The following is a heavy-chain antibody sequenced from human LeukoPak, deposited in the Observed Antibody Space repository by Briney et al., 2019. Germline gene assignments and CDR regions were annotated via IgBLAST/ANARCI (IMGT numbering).Heavy chain of an antibody. CDR1: GFIFRTSW. CDR3: ARDRGYSSFDY. CDR2: INPDGSEK. V-gene: IGHV3-7*01. J-gene: IGHJ4*02. D-gene: IGHD6-19*01. Sequence: GGSLRLSCGASGFIFRTSWMNWVRQAPGKGLEWVASINPDGSEKYSVDSVKGRFTISRDNAKNSLYLQMNSLRAEDTAVYYCARDRGYSSFDYWGQGTLVTVSS.